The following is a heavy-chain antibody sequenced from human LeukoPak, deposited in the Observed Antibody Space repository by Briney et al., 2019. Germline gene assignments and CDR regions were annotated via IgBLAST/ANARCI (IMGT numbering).Heavy chain of an antibody. V-gene: IGHV3-48*03. Sequence: GGSLRLSCAASGFTFSSYEMNWVRQAPGKGLEWVSYISSSGSTIYYADSVKGRFTISRDNAKNSLYLQMNSLRAEDTAVYYCARDIAARGFDIWGQGTMVTVSS. J-gene: IGHJ3*02. CDR2: ISSSGSTI. CDR3: ARDIAARGFDI. CDR1: GFTFSSYE. D-gene: IGHD6-6*01.